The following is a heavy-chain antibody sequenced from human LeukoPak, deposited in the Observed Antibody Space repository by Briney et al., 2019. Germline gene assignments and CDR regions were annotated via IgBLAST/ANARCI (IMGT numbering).Heavy chain of an antibody. D-gene: IGHD2-21*02. CDR2: IDPNDSYT. CDR1: GYGFNSYW. V-gene: IGHV5-10-1*01. J-gene: IGHJ2*01. CDR3: ARLGTANATDL. Sequence: GESLRISCEGSGYGFNSYWIIWVRQMPGKGLEWMGRIDPNDSYTNYRPSVQGHVTISADKSTRTAYLQWSSLKASDTAIYYCARLGTANATDLGGRGTWVT.